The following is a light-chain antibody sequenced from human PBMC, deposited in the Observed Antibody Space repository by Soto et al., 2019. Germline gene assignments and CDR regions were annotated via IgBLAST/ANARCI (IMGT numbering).Light chain of an antibody. Sequence: AIQMTQSPSSLSASVGDRVTITCRASQDISDDLGWYQQKPGKAPKVLIFAASNLQSGVPSRFSGSGSGTDFTLTISSLQPEDFATYYCLQDYNYPWTFGQGTKVDIK. CDR3: LQDYNYPWT. J-gene: IGKJ1*01. V-gene: IGKV1-6*01. CDR2: AAS. CDR1: QDISDD.